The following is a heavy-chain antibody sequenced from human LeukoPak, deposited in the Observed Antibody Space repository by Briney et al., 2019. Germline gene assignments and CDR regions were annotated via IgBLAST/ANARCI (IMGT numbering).Heavy chain of an antibody. Sequence: GGSLRLSCAASEFTFSSYAMQWVRQAPGKGLEWVSGISASGGSTWYADSVKGRFTISRDNSKNTLYLQMNSLRAEDTAVYYCAKEQTPQLHGAFDIWGQGTMVTVSS. CDR3: AKEQTPQLHGAFDI. J-gene: IGHJ3*02. D-gene: IGHD2-2*01. CDR2: ISASGGST. V-gene: IGHV3-23*01. CDR1: EFTFSSYA.